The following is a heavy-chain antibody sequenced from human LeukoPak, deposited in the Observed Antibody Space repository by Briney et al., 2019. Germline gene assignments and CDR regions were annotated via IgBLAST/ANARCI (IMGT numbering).Heavy chain of an antibody. CDR1: GYTFTDYY. V-gene: IGHV1-2*02. CDR2: INPNSGGT. CDR3: ATDQGRGYTYGLYYFDY. Sequence: ASVKVSCKASGYTFTDYYIHWVRQAPGQGLEWMGWINPNSGGTNYAQKFQGRVTMTRDTSSSTAYMELSRLRSDDTAMYYCATDQGRGYTYGLYYFDYWGQGTLVTVSS. D-gene: IGHD5-18*01. J-gene: IGHJ4*02.